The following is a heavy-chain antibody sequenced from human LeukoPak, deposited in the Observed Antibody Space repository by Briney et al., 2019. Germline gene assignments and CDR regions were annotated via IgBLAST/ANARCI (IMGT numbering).Heavy chain of an antibody. CDR1: GGSFSGYY. CDR2: INHSGST. J-gene: IGHJ4*02. D-gene: IGHD3-22*01. CDR3: ARGHYYYDSSGYLDY. Sequence: QPSETLSLTCAVYGGSFSGYYWSWIRQPPGKGLEWIGEINHSGSTNYNPSLKGRVTISVDTSKNQFSLKLSSVTAADTAVYYCARGHYYYDSSGYLDYWGQGTLATVSS. V-gene: IGHV4-34*01.